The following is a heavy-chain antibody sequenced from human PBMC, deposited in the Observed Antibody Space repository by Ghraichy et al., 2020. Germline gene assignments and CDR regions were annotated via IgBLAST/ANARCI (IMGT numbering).Heavy chain of an antibody. Sequence: GGSLRLSCAASGLTFSSYWMSWVRQAPGKGLEWVANIDQDGSQRYYVDSVKGRFTISRDNVKNSLYLQMNSLRADDTAIYYCAREVAAAWDYWGQGTLVTVSS. V-gene: IGHV3-7*03. CDR1: GLTFSSYW. CDR3: AREVAAAWDY. CDR2: IDQDGSQR. J-gene: IGHJ4*02. D-gene: IGHD6-13*01.